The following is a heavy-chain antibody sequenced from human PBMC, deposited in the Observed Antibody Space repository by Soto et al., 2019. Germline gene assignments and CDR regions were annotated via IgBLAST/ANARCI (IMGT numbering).Heavy chain of an antibody. CDR3: ARVALTSPGVGDY. V-gene: IGHV4-4*02. CDR2: IYHSGST. D-gene: IGHD2-8*01. CDR1: GASISSSDW. J-gene: IGHJ4*02. Sequence: QVQLQESGPGLVKPSETLSLTCAVSGASISSSDWWSWVRQSPGKGLEWIGEIYHSGSTNYKPSLQSRATISVDKSKNQFSLKLSSVTAADTAVYYCARVALTSPGVGDYWGQGTLVTVSS.